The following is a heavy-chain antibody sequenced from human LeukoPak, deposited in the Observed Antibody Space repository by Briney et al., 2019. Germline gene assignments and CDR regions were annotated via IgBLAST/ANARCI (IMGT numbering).Heavy chain of an antibody. V-gene: IGHV4-39*07. D-gene: IGHD1-14*01. J-gene: IGHJ3*02. CDR2: IYYSGST. CDR1: GGSISRSSYY. CDR3: ARVSSWPTINAFDI. Sequence: SETLSLTCTVSGGSISRSSYYWGWIRQPPGKGLEWIGSIYYSGSTYYNPSLKSRVSISVDTSKNQFSLKLSSVTAADTAVYYCARVSSWPTINAFDIWGQGTMVTVSS.